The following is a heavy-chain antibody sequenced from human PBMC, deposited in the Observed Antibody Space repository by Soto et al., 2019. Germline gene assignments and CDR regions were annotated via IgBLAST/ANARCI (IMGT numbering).Heavy chain of an antibody. D-gene: IGHD2-2*01. J-gene: IGHJ6*02. V-gene: IGHV5-51*01. CDR2: IYPGDSDT. Sequence: GESLKISCNGSGYSFTSYWIGWVRQMPGKGLEWMGIIYPGDSDTRYSPSFQGQVTISADKSISTAYLQWSSLKASDTAMYYCATGRYCSSTSCWTGYYYYGMDVWGQGTTVTVSS. CDR3: ATGRYCSSTSCWTGYYYYGMDV. CDR1: GYSFTSYW.